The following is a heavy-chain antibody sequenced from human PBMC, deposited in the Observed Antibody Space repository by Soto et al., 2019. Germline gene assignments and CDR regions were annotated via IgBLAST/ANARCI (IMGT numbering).Heavy chain of an antibody. CDR2: IYYTGTT. CDR1: GGSIRDYY. Sequence: SETLSLTCTVSGGSIRDYYWGWIRQSPGKGLEWIGYIYYTGTTKYNPSLKSRVTISVDSSKNQFSLKLDSVTAADTAVYYCATMGTPVTGLYYFDYWGQGTLVTVSS. V-gene: IGHV4-59*08. CDR3: ATMGTPVTGLYYFDY. D-gene: IGHD4-17*01. J-gene: IGHJ4*02.